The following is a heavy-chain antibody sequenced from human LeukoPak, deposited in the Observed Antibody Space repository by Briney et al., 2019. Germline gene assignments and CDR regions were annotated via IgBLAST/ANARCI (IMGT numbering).Heavy chain of an antibody. CDR1: GFTSSSYS. CDR2: ISSSGSTI. CDR3: ARARDGYNSGAFDI. Sequence: PGGSLRLSCAASGFTSSSYSMNWVRQAPGKGLEWVSYISSSGSTIYYADSVKGRFTISRDNAKNSLYLQMNSLRAEDTAVYYCARARDGYNSGAFDIWGQGTMVTVSS. D-gene: IGHD5-24*01. V-gene: IGHV3-48*04. J-gene: IGHJ3*02.